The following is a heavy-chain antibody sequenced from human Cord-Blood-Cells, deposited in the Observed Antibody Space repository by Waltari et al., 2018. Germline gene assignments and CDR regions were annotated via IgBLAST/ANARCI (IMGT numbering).Heavy chain of an antibody. V-gene: IGHV1-8*01. Sequence: QVQLVQSGAEVKKPGASVKVSCKASGYTFTSYDINWVRQATGQGLEWMGWMNPNSGNTGYATKFQGRVPMTRNTSISTAYMELSSLRSEDTAVYYCARGGILTGYYLFDYWGQGTLVTVSS. CDR3: ARGGILTGYYLFDY. CDR1: GYTFTSYD. CDR2: MNPNSGNT. D-gene: IGHD3-9*01. J-gene: IGHJ4*02.